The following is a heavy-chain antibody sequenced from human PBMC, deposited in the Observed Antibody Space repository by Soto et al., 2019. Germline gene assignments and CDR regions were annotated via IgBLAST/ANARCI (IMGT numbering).Heavy chain of an antibody. CDR1: GFTFRNYN. CDR3: ARDIASPGGDYFDS. Sequence: EVQLVESGGGLVKAGGSLRLFCTASGFTFRNYNMNWVRQAPGKGLESVSSISTGGAYMFYADSVKGRFTISRDNAQNSLFLQIDSPRAEDTAVYYCARDIASPGGDYFDSWGQGTLVTVSS. D-gene: IGHD2-21*01. V-gene: IGHV3-21*06. CDR2: ISTGGAYM. J-gene: IGHJ4*02.